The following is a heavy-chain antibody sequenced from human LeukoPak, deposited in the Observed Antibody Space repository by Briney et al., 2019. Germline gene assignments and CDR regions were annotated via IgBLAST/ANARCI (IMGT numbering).Heavy chain of an antibody. CDR3: AKESASFHTSGASFDY. CDR2: IKHDESKI. J-gene: IGHJ4*02. D-gene: IGHD3-10*01. V-gene: IGHV3-30*02. Sequence: GGSLRLSCAASGFTFSNHGMHWVRQAPGKGLEWVAFIKHDESKIHYADSVKGRFTVSRDTAKNTLYLQMNSLGVEDTAVYFCAKESASFHTSGASFDYWGQGNLVTVSS. CDR1: GFTFSNHG.